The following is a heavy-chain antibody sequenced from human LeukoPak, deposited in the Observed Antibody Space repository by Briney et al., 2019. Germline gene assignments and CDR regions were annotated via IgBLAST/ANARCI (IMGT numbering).Heavy chain of an antibody. CDR2: ISGSGDST. CDR3: AKGSGTSRPYYLDY. Sequence: GGSLRLSCAASGFAFNNYVMTWVRQAPGKGLDWFSAISGSGDSTYYADSVKGRFTISRDSSRSTMYLQMTSLTAEDTAVYYCAKGSGTSRPYYLDYWGRGTLVTVSS. CDR1: GFAFNNYV. D-gene: IGHD6-25*01. J-gene: IGHJ4*02. V-gene: IGHV3-23*01.